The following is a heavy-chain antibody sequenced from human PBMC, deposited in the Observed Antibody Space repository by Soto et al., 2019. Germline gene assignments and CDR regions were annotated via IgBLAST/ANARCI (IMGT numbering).Heavy chain of an antibody. Sequence: EVQLVESGGGLVQPGGSLRLSCAASGFSVSSNYMSWVRQAPGKGLEWVSVIYSGGSTYYADSVKGRFTISRDNCKTTLYHQMNSLRAEDTAVYYCARAGGYSSSHDAFDIWGQGTMVTVSS. V-gene: IGHV3-66*01. CDR2: IYSGGST. CDR1: GFSVSSNY. D-gene: IGHD6-13*01. CDR3: ARAGGYSSSHDAFDI. J-gene: IGHJ3*02.